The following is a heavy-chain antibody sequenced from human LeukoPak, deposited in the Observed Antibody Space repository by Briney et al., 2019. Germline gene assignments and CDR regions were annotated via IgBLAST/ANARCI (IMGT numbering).Heavy chain of an antibody. J-gene: IGHJ6*03. V-gene: IGHV3-53*01. CDR1: GFTVSSNF. Sequence: PGGSLRLSCAASGFTVSSNFMSWVRQAPGKGLEWVSVIYSGGTTYYADSVKGRFTISRDNSKNTMYLQMNSLRAEDTAVYYCARDGYGYNYMDVWGTGTAVTVSS. CDR3: ARDGYGYNYMDV. D-gene: IGHD1-1*01. CDR2: IYSGGTT.